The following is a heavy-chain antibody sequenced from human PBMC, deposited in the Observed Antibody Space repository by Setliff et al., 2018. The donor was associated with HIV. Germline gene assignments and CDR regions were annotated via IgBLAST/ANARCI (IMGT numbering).Heavy chain of an antibody. CDR2: INHSGST. J-gene: IGHJ4*02. D-gene: IGHD1-26*01. V-gene: IGHV4-34*01. CDR3: AGGPGTTSIDY. CDR1: GGSFSGYY. Sequence: SETLSLTCAVYGGSFSGYYWSWIRQPPGKGLEWIGEINHSGSTNYNMSLWSRVTISLDASRNQLSLELISVTAADTAVYYCAGGPGTTSIDYWAQGTLVTVPQ.